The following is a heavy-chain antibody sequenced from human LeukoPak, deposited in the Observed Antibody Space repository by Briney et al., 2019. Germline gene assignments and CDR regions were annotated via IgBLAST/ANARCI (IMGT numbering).Heavy chain of an antibody. V-gene: IGHV3-21*01. CDR1: RFTFSNYW. J-gene: IGHJ4*02. Sequence: PGGSLRLSCAASRFTFSNYWMSWVRQAPGKGLEWVSSISSSSSYIYYADSVKGRFTISRDNAKNSLYLQMNSLRAEDTAVYYCARDVDITGTDYWGQGTLVTVSS. CDR2: ISSSSSYI. D-gene: IGHD1-20*01. CDR3: ARDVDITGTDY.